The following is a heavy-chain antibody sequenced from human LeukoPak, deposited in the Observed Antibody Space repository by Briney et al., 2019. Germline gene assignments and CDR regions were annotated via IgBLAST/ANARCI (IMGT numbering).Heavy chain of an antibody. CDR1: SGFSSSFY. CDR2: IYNDGST. Sequence: SETLSLTCTVSSGFSSSFYWSWIRQPAGKGPEWIGRIYNDGSTNYNPSLKSRVTMSVDTSKNQFSLKLSSVTAADTAVYHCAKTKGYFDYWGQGTLVTVSS. V-gene: IGHV4-4*07. J-gene: IGHJ4*02. CDR3: AKTKGYFDY. D-gene: IGHD1/OR15-1a*01.